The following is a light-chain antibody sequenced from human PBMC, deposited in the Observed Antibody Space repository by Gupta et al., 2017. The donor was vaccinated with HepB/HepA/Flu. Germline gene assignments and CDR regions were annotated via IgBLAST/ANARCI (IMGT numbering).Light chain of an antibody. CDR1: QSICESDDGKTY. J-gene: IGKJ3*01. Sequence: IVMTQTPLSLAVTPGEPASISCRSSQSICESDDGKTYLDWYLQRPGQSPQLLIYTSSYRSSGVADRFSGSGSDTDFTLKISNMKAEDVGIYFCMQRLEYRFAFGPGTNVEIK. CDR3: MQRLEYRFA. CDR2: TSS. V-gene: IGKV2-40*01.